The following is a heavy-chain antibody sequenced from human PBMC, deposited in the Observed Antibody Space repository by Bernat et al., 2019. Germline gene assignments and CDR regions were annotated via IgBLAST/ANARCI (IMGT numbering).Heavy chain of an antibody. J-gene: IGHJ4*02. D-gene: IGHD5-24*01. CDR2: IWYDGSNK. V-gene: IGHV3-33*01. Sequence: QGRLVESGGGVVQPGTSLRLSCAAPGFTFRNYGMHWVRQAPGKGLEWVAAIWYDGSNKYYADTVKGRFTISRDNSKNMLYLQMNTLRAEDTAVYYWASEQSRGGYNYVFDYWGQGTLVTVSS. CDR1: GFTFRNYG. CDR3: ASEQSRGGYNYVFDY.